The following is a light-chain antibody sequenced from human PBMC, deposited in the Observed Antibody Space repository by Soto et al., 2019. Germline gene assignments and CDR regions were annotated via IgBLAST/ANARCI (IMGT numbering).Light chain of an antibody. Sequence: QSALTQPRSVSGSPGQSVTISCTGTSSDVGGHNYVSWYQQHPGKAPKLMICDVSQRPSGVPDRFSGSKSGNTASLTISGLQAEDEADYYCCSYAGGPYVFGTGTKLTVL. CDR1: SSDVGGHNY. CDR2: DVS. V-gene: IGLV2-11*01. CDR3: CSYAGGPYV. J-gene: IGLJ1*01.